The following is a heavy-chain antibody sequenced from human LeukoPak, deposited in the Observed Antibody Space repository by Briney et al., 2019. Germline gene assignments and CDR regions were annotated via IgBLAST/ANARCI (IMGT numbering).Heavy chain of an antibody. J-gene: IGHJ4*02. CDR1: GFTFSSYA. D-gene: IGHD1-1*01. CDR3: ARDGLEPRKVIDY. V-gene: IGHV3-30-3*01. Sequence: GSLRLSCAASGFTFSSYAMHWVRQAPGKGLEWVAVISYDGSNKYYADSVKGRFTISRDNSKNTLYLQMNSLRAEDTAVNYCARDGLEPRKVIDYWGQGTLVTVSS. CDR2: ISYDGSNK.